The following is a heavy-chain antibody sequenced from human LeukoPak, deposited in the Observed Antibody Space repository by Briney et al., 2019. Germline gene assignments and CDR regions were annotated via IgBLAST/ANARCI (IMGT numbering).Heavy chain of an antibody. V-gene: IGHV3-23*01. CDR3: ARGSYGRGGVFAPQLGAGAFDI. D-gene: IGHD1-26*01. J-gene: IGHJ3*02. CDR1: GFTFSSYA. CDR2: ISGSGGST. Sequence: GGSLRLSCAASGFTFSSYAMSWVRQAPGKGLEWVSAISGSGGSTFYSDSVKGRFTISRDNAKNSLYLQMNSLRAEDTALYHCARGSYGRGGVFAPQLGAGAFDIWGQGTMVTVSS.